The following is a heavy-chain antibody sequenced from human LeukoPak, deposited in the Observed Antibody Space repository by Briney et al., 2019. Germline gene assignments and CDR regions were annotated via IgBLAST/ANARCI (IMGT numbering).Heavy chain of an antibody. CDR3: AKDIQWSFDY. Sequence: PGGSLRLSCAASGFTFSKNGMHWVRQAPGKGLEWVAFIRHDGSDKWYAASVKGQFTISRDNSKNTLFLQMNSLRVEDTAVYYCAKDIQWSFDYWGQGALVTVSS. D-gene: IGHD4-23*01. J-gene: IGHJ4*02. V-gene: IGHV3-30*02. CDR2: IRHDGSDK. CDR1: GFTFSKNG.